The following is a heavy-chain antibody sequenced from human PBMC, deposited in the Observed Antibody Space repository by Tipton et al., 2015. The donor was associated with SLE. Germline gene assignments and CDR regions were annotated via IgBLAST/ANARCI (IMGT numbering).Heavy chain of an antibody. CDR3: ARGTGFDYYYYYYALDV. V-gene: IGHV4-59*08. CDR1: GGSINNYY. J-gene: IGHJ6*02. Sequence: TLSLTCTVSGGSINNYYWRWIRQTPGKGLGWIGYIYYSGDAKYSPSLKTRVTISLDTSENQFSLKLDSVTAADTATYYCARGTGFDYYYYYYALDVWGQGTAVTVSS. CDR2: IYYSGDA. D-gene: IGHD5-12*01.